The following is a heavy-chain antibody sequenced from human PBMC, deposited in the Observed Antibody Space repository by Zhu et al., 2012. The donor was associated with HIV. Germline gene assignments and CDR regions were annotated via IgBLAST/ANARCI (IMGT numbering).Heavy chain of an antibody. CDR2: IYTSGST. D-gene: IGHD3-10*01. CDR3: ARAWYYYGSGSYRADYYYGMDV. CDR1: GGSISSHY. V-gene: IGHV4-4*09. Sequence: QVQLQESGPGLVKPSETLSLTCTVSGGSISSHYWSWIRQPPGKGLEWIGYIYTSGSTNYNPSLKSRVTISVGTSKNQFSLKLSSVTAADTAVYYCARAWYYYGSGSYRADYYYGMDVWGQGTTVTVSS. J-gene: IGHJ6*02.